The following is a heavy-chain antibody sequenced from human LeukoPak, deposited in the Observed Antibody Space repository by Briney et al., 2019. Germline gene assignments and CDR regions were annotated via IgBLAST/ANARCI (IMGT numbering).Heavy chain of an antibody. J-gene: IGHJ4*02. CDR3: ATPETIYDSSGYYSFAFGY. CDR1: GGSISSGDYY. V-gene: IGHV4-30-4*01. CDR2: IYYSGST. Sequence: SQTLSLTCTVSGGSISSGDYYWSWIRQPLGKGLEWIGYIYYSGSTYYNPSLKSRVTISVDTSKNQFSLKLSSVTAADTAVYYCATPETIYDSSGYYSFAFGYWGQGTLVTVSS. D-gene: IGHD3-22*01.